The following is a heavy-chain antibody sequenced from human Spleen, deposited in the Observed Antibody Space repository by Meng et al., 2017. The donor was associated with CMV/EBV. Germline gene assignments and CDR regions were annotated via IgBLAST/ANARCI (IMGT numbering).Heavy chain of an antibody. CDR2: ISATAHNT. V-gene: IGHV3-23*01. J-gene: IGHJ2*01. Sequence: FENYSMFCVRQAPRTGRESFSGISATAHNTFYTDSVQCRCTISRANTKNKLYVQMNSLRAEDTALYHCAKDGDFGSVILMLGYFDLWGRGTLVTVSS. CDR1: FENYS. D-gene: IGHD3-3*01. CDR3: AKDGDFGSVILMLGYFDL.